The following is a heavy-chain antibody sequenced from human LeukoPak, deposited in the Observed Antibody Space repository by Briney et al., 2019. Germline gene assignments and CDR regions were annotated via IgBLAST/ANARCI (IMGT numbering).Heavy chain of an antibody. CDR2: INHSGST. CDR3: ARLSTWNDGVDAFDI. Sequence: SETLSLTCAVYGGSFSGYYWSWIRQPPGKGLEWIGEINHSGSTNYNPSLKSRVTISVDTSKNQFSLKLSSVTAADTAVFYCARLSTWNDGVDAFDIWGQGTMVTVSS. CDR1: GGSFSGYY. J-gene: IGHJ3*02. V-gene: IGHV4-34*01. D-gene: IGHD1-1*01.